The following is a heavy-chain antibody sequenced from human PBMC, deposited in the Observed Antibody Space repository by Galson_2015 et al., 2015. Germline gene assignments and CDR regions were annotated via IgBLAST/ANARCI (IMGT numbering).Heavy chain of an antibody. CDR1: GFTFSSYG. J-gene: IGHJ6*02. Sequence: SLRLSCAASGFTFSSYGMHWVRQAPSKGLEWVAVISYDGSNKYYADSVKGRFTISRDNSKNTLYLQMNSLRAEDTAVYYCAKELYDSIRIRGYYYGMDVWGQGTTVTVSS. CDR2: ISYDGSNK. CDR3: AKELYDSIRIRGYYYGMDV. D-gene: IGHD3-22*01. V-gene: IGHV3-30*18.